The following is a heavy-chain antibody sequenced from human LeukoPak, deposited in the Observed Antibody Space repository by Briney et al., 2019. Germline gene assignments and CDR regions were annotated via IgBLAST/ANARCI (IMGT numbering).Heavy chain of an antibody. D-gene: IGHD3-10*01. Sequence: PSETLSLTCTVSGGSISSGSYYWSWIRQPAGKGLEWIGRIYTSGSTNYNPSPKSRVTISVDTSKNQFSLKLSSVTAADTAVYYCAAASYGSGYYYYYMDVWGKGTTVTISS. CDR3: AAASYGSGYYYYYMDV. V-gene: IGHV4-61*02. CDR1: GGSISSGSYY. CDR2: IYTSGST. J-gene: IGHJ6*03.